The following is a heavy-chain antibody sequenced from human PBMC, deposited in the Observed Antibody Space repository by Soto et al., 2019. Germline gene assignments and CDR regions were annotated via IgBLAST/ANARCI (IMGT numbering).Heavy chain of an antibody. CDR1: GFTFSNAW. J-gene: IGHJ6*02. Sequence: EVQLVESGGGLVKPGGSLRLSCAASGFTFSNAWMNWVRQAPGKGLEWVSRIKSKTDDGTTDYAAPVKGSFTISRDDSKNTLYLQMTSLKTGGTAVYYCTTESRDSSSSFYYYGMDVWGQGTTVTVSS. CDR3: TTESRDSSSSFYYYGMDV. V-gene: IGHV3-15*07. D-gene: IGHD6-13*01. CDR2: IKSKTDDGTT.